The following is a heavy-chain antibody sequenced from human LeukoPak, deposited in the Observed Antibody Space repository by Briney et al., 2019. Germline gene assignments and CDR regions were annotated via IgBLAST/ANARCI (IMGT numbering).Heavy chain of an antibody. CDR1: GFTFSDYY. D-gene: IGHD2-15*01. CDR3: ARRGCHGSCYSPPDY. Sequence: PGGSLRLSCAASGFTFSDYYMSWIRQAPGKGLEWVSYISSSGSTIYYADSVKGRFTISRDNAKNSLSLQMNSLRAEDTAMYYCARRGCHGSCYSPPDYWGQGTLVTVSS. J-gene: IGHJ4*02. V-gene: IGHV3-11*04. CDR2: ISSSGSTI.